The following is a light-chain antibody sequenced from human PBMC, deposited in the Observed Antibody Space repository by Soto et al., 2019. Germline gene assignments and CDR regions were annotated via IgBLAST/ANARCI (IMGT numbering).Light chain of an antibody. CDR2: DSS. Sequence: IVLTQSPATLSLSPGERATLSCRASQSVSSYLAWYQQKPGQAPRLLIYDSSNRATGIPARFSGSGSGTDFTLTISSLEPEDFAVYYCQHRGNWPRTFGQGTKVEIK. CDR1: QSVSSY. CDR3: QHRGNWPRT. V-gene: IGKV3-11*01. J-gene: IGKJ1*01.